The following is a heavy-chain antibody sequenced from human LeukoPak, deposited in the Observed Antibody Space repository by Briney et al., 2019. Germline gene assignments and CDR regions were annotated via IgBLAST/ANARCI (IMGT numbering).Heavy chain of an antibody. D-gene: IGHD5-12*01. J-gene: IGHJ4*02. V-gene: IGHV3-7*01. CDR1: GFTSSNYW. CDR2: KNQDVSEE. CDR3: VRDGGVSGYDLLEY. Sequence: GGSLRLSCAVSGFTSSNYWMTWVRQSPRKGLEGGDQKNQDVSEEHYMDSVKARFNLSRDNAKNSLSLQMNSLRAEDTAVYYCVRDGGVSGYDLLEYWGQGTLVTVSS.